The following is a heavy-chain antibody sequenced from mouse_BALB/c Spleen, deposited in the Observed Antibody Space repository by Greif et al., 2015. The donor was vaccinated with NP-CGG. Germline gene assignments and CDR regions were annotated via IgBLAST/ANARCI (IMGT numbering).Heavy chain of an antibody. CDR3: ARSGYYGLWFAY. CDR2: INPYNDGT. D-gene: IGHD1-1*01. CDR1: GYTFTSYV. J-gene: IGHJ3*01. V-gene: IGHV1-14*01. Sequence: VQLQQSGPELVKPGASVKMSCKASGYTFTSYVVHLVKQKPWQGLGWIGYINPYNDGTKYNEKFKGKATLTSDKSSSSAYMDLSIMTTEDSAVYYCARSGYYGLWFAYWGQGTLVTVSA.